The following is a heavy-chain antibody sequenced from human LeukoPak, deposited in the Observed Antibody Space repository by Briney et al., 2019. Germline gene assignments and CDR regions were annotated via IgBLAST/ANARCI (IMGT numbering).Heavy chain of an antibody. CDR3: ARDRSSWYNWFDP. Sequence: GGSLRLSCAASGFTFSSYSMNWVRQAPGKGLEWVSSISSSSSYIYYADSVKGRFTISRDNAKNSLYPQMNSLRAEDTAVYYCARDRSSWYNWFDPWGQGTLVTVSS. CDR1: GFTFSSYS. J-gene: IGHJ5*02. D-gene: IGHD6-13*01. V-gene: IGHV3-21*01. CDR2: ISSSSSYI.